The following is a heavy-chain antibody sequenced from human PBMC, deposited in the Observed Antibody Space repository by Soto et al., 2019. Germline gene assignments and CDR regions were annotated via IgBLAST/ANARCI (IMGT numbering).Heavy chain of an antibody. Sequence: QVQLQESGPGLVKPSQTLSLTCTVSGGSISRCGYYWSWIRQHPGTGLEWIGYIYYSGSTYYNPSLKSRVTISVDTSKNQFSLKLSSVTAADTAVYYCARDRECSGGTCYNYFDYWGQGTLVTVSS. D-gene: IGHD2-15*01. J-gene: IGHJ4*02. CDR2: IYYSGST. CDR3: ARDRECSGGTCYNYFDY. V-gene: IGHV4-31*03. CDR1: GGSISRCGYY.